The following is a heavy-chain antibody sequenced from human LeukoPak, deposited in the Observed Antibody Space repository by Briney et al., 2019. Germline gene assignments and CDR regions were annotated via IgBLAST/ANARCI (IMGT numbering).Heavy chain of an antibody. D-gene: IGHD6-13*01. CDR1: GGSSSSGDYY. CDR2: IYYSGST. J-gene: IGHJ4*02. Sequence: SQTLSLXCTVSGGSSSSGDYYWSWNRQPPGKGLEWIGYIYYSGSTYYNPSLKSRVTISVDTSKNQFSLKLSSVTAADTAVYYCARGRYSSSLDYWGQGTLVTVSS. CDR3: ARGRYSSSLDY. V-gene: IGHV4-30-4*08.